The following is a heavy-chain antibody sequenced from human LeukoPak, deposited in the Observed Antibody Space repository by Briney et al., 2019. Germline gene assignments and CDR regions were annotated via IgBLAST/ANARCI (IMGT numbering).Heavy chain of an antibody. CDR2: ILPMLGTA. CDR1: GGALSDYT. J-gene: IGHJ6*03. Sequence: SVRVPCKASGGALSDYTISWVRQAPGQGLEWMGAILPMLGTAKYAQSLQGRVTITTDYSSSTVYMELSSLRFEDTASYFCARDGLLTRTGMDVWGKGTTVTVSS. V-gene: IGHV1-69*16. D-gene: IGHD3/OR15-3a*01. CDR3: ARDGLLTRTGMDV.